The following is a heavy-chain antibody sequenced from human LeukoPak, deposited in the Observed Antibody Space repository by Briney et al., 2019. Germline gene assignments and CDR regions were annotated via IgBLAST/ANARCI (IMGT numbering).Heavy chain of an antibody. CDR1: GYTFTGYY. J-gene: IGHJ4*02. CDR3: ARYSSSWFPFDY. D-gene: IGHD6-13*01. CDR2: INPNSGGT. Sequence: GASVKVSCNASGYTFTGYYMHWVRQAPGQGLAWMGWINPNSGGTNYAQKFQGRFTMTRDTSISTAYMELGRLRSDDTAVYYCARYSSSWFPFDYWGQGTLVTVSS. V-gene: IGHV1-2*02.